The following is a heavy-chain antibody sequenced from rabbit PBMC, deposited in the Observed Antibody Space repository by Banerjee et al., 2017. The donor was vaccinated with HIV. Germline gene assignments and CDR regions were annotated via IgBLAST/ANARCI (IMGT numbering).Heavy chain of an antibody. V-gene: IGHV1S7*01. CDR3: VRGASGSGYYSL. CDR2: IDPVFGIT. J-gene: IGHJ4*01. Sequence: HLKESGGGLVQPGGSLKLSCTASGFTLSSYYMNWVRQAPGKGLEWIGYIDPVFGITAYANWVNGRFSISRENAQNTLYLQLHSLTAADTATYLCVRGASGSGYYSLWGPGTLVTVS. D-gene: IGHD1-1*01. CDR1: GFTLSSYY.